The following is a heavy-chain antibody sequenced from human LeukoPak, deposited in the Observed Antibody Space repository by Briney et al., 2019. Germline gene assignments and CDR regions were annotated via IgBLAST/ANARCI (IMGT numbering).Heavy chain of an antibody. CDR2: ISSSGSTI. CDR1: GFTFSSYE. D-gene: IGHD5/OR15-5a*01. J-gene: IGHJ6*02. Sequence: GGSLRLSCAASGFTFSSYEMNWVRQAPGKGLEWVSYISSSGSTIYYADSVKGRFTISRDNAKNSLYLQMNSLRAEDTAVYYCARDWADPSTNYYYGTDVWGQGTTVTVSS. CDR3: ARDWADPSTNYYYGTDV. V-gene: IGHV3-48*03.